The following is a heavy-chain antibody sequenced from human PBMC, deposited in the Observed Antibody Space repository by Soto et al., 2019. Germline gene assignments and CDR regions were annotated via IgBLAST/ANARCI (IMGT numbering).Heavy chain of an antibody. CDR3: ARSSGWPWKSHYGMDV. CDR2: IGTAGDT. CDR1: GFTFSSYD. V-gene: IGHV3-13*01. Sequence: GGSLRLSCAASGFTFSSYDMHWVRQATGKGLEWVSAIGTAGDTYYPGSVKGRFTISRENAKNSLYLQMNSLRAEDTAVYYCARSSGWPWKSHYGMDVWGQGTTVTVSS. J-gene: IGHJ6*02. D-gene: IGHD6-19*01.